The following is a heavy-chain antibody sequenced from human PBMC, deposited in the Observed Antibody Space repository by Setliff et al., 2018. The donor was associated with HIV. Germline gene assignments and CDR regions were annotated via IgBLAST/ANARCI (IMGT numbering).Heavy chain of an antibody. D-gene: IGHD3-16*01. J-gene: IGHJ6*03. CDR2: ISGYNGNT. V-gene: IGHV1-18*01. CDR1: GYTFTSYG. Sequence: VASVKVSCKASGYTFTSYGITWVRQAPGQGLEWMGWISGYNGNTDYAQNLQGRVTMTTATSTSTAYMELRSLRSDDTAVYYCARAYPWGYVDYYYMDVWGKGTTVTVSS. CDR3: ARAYPWGYVDYYYMDV.